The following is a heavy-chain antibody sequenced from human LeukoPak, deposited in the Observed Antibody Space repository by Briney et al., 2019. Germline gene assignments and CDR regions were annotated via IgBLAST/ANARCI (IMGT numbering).Heavy chain of an antibody. CDR1: GGSISSYY. Sequence: SETPSLTCTVSGGSISSYYWSWIRQPPGKGLEWIGYIYYSGSTNYNPPLKSRVTISVDTSKNQFSLKLSSVTAADTAVYYCARASGWYRELNYWGQGTLVTVSS. CDR2: IYYSGST. CDR3: ARASGWYRELNY. V-gene: IGHV4-59*01. D-gene: IGHD6-19*01. J-gene: IGHJ4*02.